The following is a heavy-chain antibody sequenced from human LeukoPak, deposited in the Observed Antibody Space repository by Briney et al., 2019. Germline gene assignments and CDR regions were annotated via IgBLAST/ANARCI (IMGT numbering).Heavy chain of an antibody. CDR3: ARLVAGNYFDY. J-gene: IGHJ4*02. D-gene: IGHD6-19*01. Sequence: PSETLSLTCTVSGGSLRDYSWSWIRQSPGKGLEWIGYIYYSGTTKYNPSLQSRVTISLDTSKNQFSLKLSSVTAADTAVFYCARLVAGNYFDYWGQGTLVTVSS. CDR1: GGSLRDYS. V-gene: IGHV4-59*08. CDR2: IYYSGTT.